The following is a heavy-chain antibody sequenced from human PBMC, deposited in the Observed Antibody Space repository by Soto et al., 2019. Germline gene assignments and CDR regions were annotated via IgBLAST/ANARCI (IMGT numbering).Heavy chain of an antibody. CDR3: AKFDPGYSSGWPFDY. V-gene: IGHV1-18*04. CDR1: GYTFTGYG. Sequence: ASVKVSCKASGYTFTGYGISWVRQAPGQGLEWMGWISGHNGITNYAQKVQGRGTMTTDTSTSTAYMELRSLRSDDTAVYSCAKFDPGYSSGWPFDYWGQGTLVTVSS. J-gene: IGHJ4*02. CDR2: ISGHNGIT. D-gene: IGHD6-19*01.